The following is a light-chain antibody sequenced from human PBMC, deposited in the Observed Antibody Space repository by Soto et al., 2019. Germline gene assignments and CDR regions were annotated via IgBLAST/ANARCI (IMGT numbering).Light chain of an antibody. Sequence: DIQLTQSPSFLSASVGDRVTITCRASQGISSRLAWYQQNPGKAPKLLIYAASTLQSGVPSRFSGSGSGTDFTFTISSLQPEDIATYYCQQYDNLPNLTFGGGTKVEIK. CDR3: QQYDNLPNLT. CDR1: QGISSR. V-gene: IGKV1-9*01. CDR2: AAS. J-gene: IGKJ4*01.